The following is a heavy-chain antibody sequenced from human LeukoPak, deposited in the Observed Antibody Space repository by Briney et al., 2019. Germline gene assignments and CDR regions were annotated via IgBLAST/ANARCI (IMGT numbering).Heavy chain of an antibody. CDR2: IYYSGST. J-gene: IGHJ5*02. V-gene: IGHV4-59*08. D-gene: IGHD6-19*01. Sequence: SETLSLTCTVSGGSISSYYWSWIRQPPGKGLEWIGYIYYSGSTNYNPSLKSRVTISVDTSKNQFSLKLSSVTAADTAVYYCAKGFISIPVAATRAALGPWGQGTLVTVSS. CDR3: AKGFISIPVAATRAALGP. CDR1: GGSISSYY.